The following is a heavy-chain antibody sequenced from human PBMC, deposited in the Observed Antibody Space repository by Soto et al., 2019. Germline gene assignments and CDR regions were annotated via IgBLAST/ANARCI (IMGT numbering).Heavy chain of an antibody. J-gene: IGHJ6*02. CDR2: ISYDGSNK. V-gene: IGHV3-30-3*01. Sequence: LRLSCAASGFTFSSYAMHWVRQAPGKGLEWVAVISYDGSNKYYADSVKGRFTISRDNSKNTLYLQMNSLRAEDTAVYYCARGDSSSWSYYYYGMDVWGQGTTVTVSS. CDR3: ARGDSSSWSYYYYGMDV. CDR1: GFTFSSYA. D-gene: IGHD6-13*01.